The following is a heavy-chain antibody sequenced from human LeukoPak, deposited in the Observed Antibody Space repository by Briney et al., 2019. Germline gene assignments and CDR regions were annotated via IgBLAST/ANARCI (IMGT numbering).Heavy chain of an antibody. J-gene: IGHJ4*02. CDR2: ISSSGSTI. V-gene: IGHV3-48*03. Sequence: GGSLRLSCAAPGFTFSSYEMNWVRQAPGKGLEWVSYISSSGSTIYYADSVKGRFTISRDNAKSSLCLQMDSLRAGDTAVYYCAREDGSQLDYWGRGTLVTVSS. CDR1: GFTFSSYE. D-gene: IGHD1-26*01. CDR3: AREDGSQLDY.